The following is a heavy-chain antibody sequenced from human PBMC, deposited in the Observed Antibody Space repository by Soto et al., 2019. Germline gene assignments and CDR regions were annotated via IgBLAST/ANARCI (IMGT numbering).Heavy chain of an antibody. CDR1: GSTLKRYW. V-gene: IGHV3-7*01. CDR2: IIQDGSQK. CDR3: VRGSTSFDS. J-gene: IGHJ4*02. Sequence: PGGSLRLSCSGSTLKRYWLSWFRQAPGKGLEWVANIIQDGSQKNYVGSVRGRFTISRDNAKTSLYLQMDRLRVDDTAVYYCVRGSTSFDSWGQGTLVTVSS. D-gene: IGHD2-2*01.